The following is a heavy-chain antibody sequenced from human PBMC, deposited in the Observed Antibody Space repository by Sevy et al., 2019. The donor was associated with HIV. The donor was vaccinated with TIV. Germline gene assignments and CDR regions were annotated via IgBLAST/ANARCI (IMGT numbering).Heavy chain of an antibody. Sequence: GGSLRLSCAASGLTFSTYAMYWVRQAPGKGLEWVAVISDDGNNKDYADSVKGRFTVSRDNSKNTLDLQMNSLRADDTAVYYCAGHYYDSTGYYFPLDYWGQGTLVTVSS. V-gene: IGHV3-30*04. CDR3: AGHYYDSTGYYFPLDY. CDR1: GLTFSTYA. J-gene: IGHJ4*02. CDR2: ISDDGNNK. D-gene: IGHD3-22*01.